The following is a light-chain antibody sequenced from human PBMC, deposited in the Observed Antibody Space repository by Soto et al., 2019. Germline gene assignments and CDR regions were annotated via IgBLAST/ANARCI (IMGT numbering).Light chain of an antibody. V-gene: IGLV1-40*01. Sequence: QSVLTQSPSVSGAPGQRVTISCTGSSSNIGAGYDVNWYQQLPGTAPKLLIYANSNRPSGVPDRFSGSKSGTSASLAITGLQAEDEADYYCQSYDSSMSDVVFGGGTKLTVL. CDR1: SSNIGAGYD. J-gene: IGLJ2*01. CDR3: QSYDSSMSDVV. CDR2: ANS.